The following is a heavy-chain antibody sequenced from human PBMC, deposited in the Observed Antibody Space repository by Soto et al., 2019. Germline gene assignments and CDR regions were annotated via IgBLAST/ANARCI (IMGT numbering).Heavy chain of an antibody. CDR3: AKGGTGGSGWRFDY. CDR1: GFTFDDYA. Sequence: GGSLRLSCAASGFTFDDYAMHWVRQAPGKGLEWVSGISWNSGSIGYADSVKGRFTISRDNAKNSLYLQMNSLRAEDTALYYCAKGGTGGSGWRFDYWGQGTLVTVSS. CDR2: ISWNSGSI. V-gene: IGHV3-9*01. J-gene: IGHJ4*02. D-gene: IGHD6-19*01.